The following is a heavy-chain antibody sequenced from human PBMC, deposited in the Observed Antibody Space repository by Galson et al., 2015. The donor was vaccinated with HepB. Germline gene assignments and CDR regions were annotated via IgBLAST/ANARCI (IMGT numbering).Heavy chain of an antibody. V-gene: IGHV3-30*04. CDR3: AKDPPFSSWYVNNWFDP. D-gene: IGHD6-13*01. J-gene: IGHJ5*02. CDR1: GFTFSSYA. Sequence: SLRLSCAASGFTFSSYAMHWVRQAPGRGLEWVAVISYDGSNKYYADSVKGRFTISRDNSKNTLYLQMNSLRAEDTAVYYCAKDPPFSSWYVNNWFDPWGQGTLVTVSS. CDR2: ISYDGSNK.